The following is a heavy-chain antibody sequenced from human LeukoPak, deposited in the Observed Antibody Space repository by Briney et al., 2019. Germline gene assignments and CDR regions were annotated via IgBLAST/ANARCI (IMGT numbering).Heavy chain of an antibody. CDR2: IYSGGST. CDR1: GFTVSSNY. D-gene: IGHD1-26*01. Sequence: GGSLRLSCAAPGFTVSSNYMSWVRQAPGKGLEWVSVIYSGGSTYYADSVKGRFTISRDNSKNTLYLQMNSLRAEDTAVYYCARWGWELPSFYYFDYWGQGTLVTVSS. J-gene: IGHJ4*02. V-gene: IGHV3-53*05. CDR3: ARWGWELPSFYYFDY.